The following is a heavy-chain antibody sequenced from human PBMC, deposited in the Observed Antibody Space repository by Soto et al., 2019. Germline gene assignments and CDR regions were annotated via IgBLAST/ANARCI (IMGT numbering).Heavy chain of an antibody. J-gene: IGHJ6*02. Sequence: PGGSLRLSCAASGFTFSSYTMHWVRQTPGKGLERVAVISYDGSDKYYADSVKGRFTISRDNSKNTLYLQMNSLRAEDTSVYYCARDTARAMVRIYYGMDVWGQGTTVTVSS. D-gene: IGHD3-10*01. CDR1: GFTFSSYT. CDR3: ARDTARAMVRIYYGMDV. V-gene: IGHV3-30*04. CDR2: ISYDGSDK.